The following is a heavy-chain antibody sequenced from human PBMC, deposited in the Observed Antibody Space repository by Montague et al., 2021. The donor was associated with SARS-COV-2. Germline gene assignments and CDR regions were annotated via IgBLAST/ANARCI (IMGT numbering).Heavy chain of an antibody. CDR3: ARDRYSNSWYGQKYYFDY. V-gene: IGHV4-34*01. CDR1: GGSFSGYY. CDR2: INHSGST. D-gene: IGHD6-13*01. Sequence: SETLSLTCAVYGGSFSGYYWSWIRQPPGKGLEWIGEINHSGSTNYNPSLKSRVTISVDTSKNQFSLKLSSVTAADTAVYYCARDRYSNSWYGQKYYFDYWGQGTLVTVSS. J-gene: IGHJ4*02.